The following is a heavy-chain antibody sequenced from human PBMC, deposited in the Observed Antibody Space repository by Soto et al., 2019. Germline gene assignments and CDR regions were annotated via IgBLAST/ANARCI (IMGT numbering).Heavy chain of an antibody. J-gene: IGHJ4*02. D-gene: IGHD3-16*01. CDR2: IWYDGSNK. V-gene: IGHV3-33*01. CDR3: ASLRLGEPIYY. Sequence: QVQLVESGGGVVQPGRSLRLSCAASGFTFSSYGMHWVRQAPGKGLEWVAVIWYDGSNKYYADSVKGRFTISRDNSKNTLYLQMNSRRAEDTAVYYCASLRLGEPIYYWGQGTLVTVSS. CDR1: GFTFSSYG.